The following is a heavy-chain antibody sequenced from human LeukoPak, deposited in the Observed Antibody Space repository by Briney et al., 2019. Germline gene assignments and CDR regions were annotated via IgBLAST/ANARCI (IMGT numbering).Heavy chain of an antibody. CDR3: ARDLPRYCSGGSCYSGY. J-gene: IGHJ4*02. D-gene: IGHD2-15*01. CDR2: ISAYNGNT. CDR1: GYTFTSYG. Sequence: ASVKVSCKASGYTFTSYGINWLRQAPGQGLEWMGWISAYNGNTNYAQKLQGRVTMTTDTSTSTAYMELRSLKSDDTAVYYCARDLPRYCSGGSCYSGYWGQGTLVTVSS. V-gene: IGHV1-18*01.